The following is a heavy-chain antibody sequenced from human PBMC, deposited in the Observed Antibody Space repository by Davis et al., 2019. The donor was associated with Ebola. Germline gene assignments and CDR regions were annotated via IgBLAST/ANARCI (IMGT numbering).Heavy chain of an antibody. CDR1: GYSFTSYW. J-gene: IGHJ6*02. CDR2: IYPGDSDT. CDR3: ARHGIIAAPSYYYYYGMDV. Sequence: KVSCKGSGYSFTSYWIGWVRQMPGKGLEWMGIIYPGDSDTRYSPSFQGQVTISADKSISTAYLQWSSLKASDTAMYYCARHGIIAAPSYYYYYGMDVWGQGTTVTVSS. D-gene: IGHD6-6*01. V-gene: IGHV5-51*01.